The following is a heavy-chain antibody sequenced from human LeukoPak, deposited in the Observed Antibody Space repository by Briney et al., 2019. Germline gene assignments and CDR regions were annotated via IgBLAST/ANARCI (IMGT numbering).Heavy chain of an antibody. D-gene: IGHD3-16*01. CDR2: IYYTGIT. V-gene: IGHV4-31*03. Sequence: SQTLSLTCTVSGGSISSGANYYNWIRQHPGKGLEWIGYIYYTGITSYNPSPKSRVTMSVDTSMNQLSLKLTSLTAADTAVYYCAASSGVTLGRFWGQGTLVTVSS. J-gene: IGHJ4*02. CDR1: GGSISSGANY. CDR3: AASSGVTLGRF.